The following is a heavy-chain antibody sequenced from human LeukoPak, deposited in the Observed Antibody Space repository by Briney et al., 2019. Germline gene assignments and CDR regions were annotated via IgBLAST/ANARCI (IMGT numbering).Heavy chain of an antibody. Sequence: PSETLSLTCTVSGGSISSGGYYWSWIRQHPGKGLEWIGYIYYGGSTYYNPSLMSRVTISVDTSKTQFSLKLSSVTAADTAVYYCARGLYSSSWYWFDPWGQGTLVTVSS. CDR2: IYYGGST. CDR1: GGSISSGGYY. J-gene: IGHJ5*02. CDR3: ARGLYSSSWYWFDP. V-gene: IGHV4-31*03. D-gene: IGHD6-13*01.